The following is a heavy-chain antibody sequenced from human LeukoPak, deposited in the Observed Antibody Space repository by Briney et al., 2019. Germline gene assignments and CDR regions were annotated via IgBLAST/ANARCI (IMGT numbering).Heavy chain of an antibody. CDR1: GFTLSSYT. Sequence: GGSLRLSCAASGFTLSSYTMNWVRQAPGKGLEWVSYITSSSSTIYYADSVKGRFTISRDNSKNTLYPQMNSLRAEDTAVYYCARDLSFYYDSSGSVFDWGQGTLVTVSS. J-gene: IGHJ4*02. CDR2: ITSSSSTI. V-gene: IGHV3-48*01. D-gene: IGHD3-22*01. CDR3: ARDLSFYYDSSGSVFD.